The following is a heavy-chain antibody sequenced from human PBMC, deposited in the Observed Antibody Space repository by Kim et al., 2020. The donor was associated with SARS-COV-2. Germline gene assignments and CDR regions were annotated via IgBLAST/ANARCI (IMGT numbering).Heavy chain of an antibody. Sequence: GGSLRLSCTGPEFVFRSYGMHWVRQAPGKGLEWVALISYDGSQQSYADSIKGRFTISRDNSRTQLYLQMNSLTTEDTAVYFCTKERVGYVAFSFDYWGQGALVTVSS. J-gene: IGHJ4*02. CDR2: ISYDGSQQ. CDR3: TKERVGYVAFSFDY. V-gene: IGHV3-30*18. CDR1: EFVFRSYG. D-gene: IGHD2-2*01.